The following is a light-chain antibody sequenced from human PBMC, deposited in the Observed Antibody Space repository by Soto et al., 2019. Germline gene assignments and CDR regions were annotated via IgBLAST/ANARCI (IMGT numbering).Light chain of an antibody. CDR1: QSVRSN. CDR3: QQYNDWVT. CDR2: GAS. V-gene: IGKV3-15*01. J-gene: IGKJ4*01. Sequence: VMTQSPATLSVSPGERATLSCRASQSVRSNLAWYQQKPGQAPRLLFYGASTRATGIPARFSGSGSGTDFTLTISSLQSEDCAIYYCQQYNDWVTFGGGTKVEIK.